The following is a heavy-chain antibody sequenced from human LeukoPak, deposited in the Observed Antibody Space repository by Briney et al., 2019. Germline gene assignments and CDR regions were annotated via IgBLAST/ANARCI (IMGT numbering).Heavy chain of an antibody. CDR3: ARVLRSYYYGSGSLGDWFDP. V-gene: IGHV4-34*01. Sequence: SETLSLTCAVYGGSFSGYYWSWIRQPPGKGLEWIGEINHSGSTNYNPSLKSRVTISVDTSKNQSSLKLSSVTAADTAVYYCARVLRSYYYGSGSLGDWFDPWGQGTLVTVSS. J-gene: IGHJ5*02. CDR2: INHSGST. CDR1: GGSFSGYY. D-gene: IGHD3-10*01.